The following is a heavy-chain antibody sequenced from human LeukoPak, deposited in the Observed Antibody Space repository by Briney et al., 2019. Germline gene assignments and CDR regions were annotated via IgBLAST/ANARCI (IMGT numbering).Heavy chain of an antibody. Sequence: ASVKVSCKASGYTFARFGITWVRQAPGQGLEWMGWISPDIGNTTSAQQFQGRVILTTDTLTSTAYMDLRSLRSDDTAVYYCARRDSNPAFDYWGQGTQVSVSS. D-gene: IGHD2-2*01. CDR3: ARRDSNPAFDY. CDR2: ISPDIGNT. J-gene: IGHJ4*02. CDR1: GYTFARFG. V-gene: IGHV1-18*01.